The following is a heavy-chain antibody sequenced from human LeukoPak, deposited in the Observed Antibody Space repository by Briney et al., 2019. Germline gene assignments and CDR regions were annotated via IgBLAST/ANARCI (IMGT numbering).Heavy chain of an antibody. CDR2: ISSISSII. D-gene: IGHD6-13*01. CDR3: ATLRPGTEAGQPKFDY. Sequence: PGGSLRLSCAGSGFTFSTYSMSWVRQAPGKGLEWVSYISSISSIIYYADSVKGRFTISRDNAKSSLYLQMNSLRAEDTAVYYCATLRPGTEAGQPKFDYWGQGTLVTVSS. CDR1: GFTFSTYS. V-gene: IGHV3-48*01. J-gene: IGHJ4*02.